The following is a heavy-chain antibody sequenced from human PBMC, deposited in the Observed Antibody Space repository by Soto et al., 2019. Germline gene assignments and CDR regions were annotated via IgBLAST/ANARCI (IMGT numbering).Heavy chain of an antibody. CDR1: GFTFSDYY. CDR2: ISSSGSTI. D-gene: IGHD3-22*01. CDR3: ARVQSLYYYDSSGYSDAFDI. J-gene: IGHJ3*02. Sequence: PGGPLRLSCAASGFTFSDYYMSWIRQAPGKGLEWVSYISSSGSTIYYADSVKGRFTISRDNAKNSLYLQMNSLRAEDTAVYYCARVQSLYYYDSSGYSDAFDIWGQGTMVTVSS. V-gene: IGHV3-11*01.